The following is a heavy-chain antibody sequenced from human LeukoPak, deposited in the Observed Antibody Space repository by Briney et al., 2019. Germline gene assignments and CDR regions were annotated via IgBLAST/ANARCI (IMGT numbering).Heavy chain of an antibody. D-gene: IGHD6-13*01. J-gene: IGHJ4*02. Sequence: SETLSLTCTVSGGSISSYYWSWIRQPPGKGLEWIGYIYYSRSTNYNPSLKSRVTISVDTSKNQFSLKLSSVTAADTAVYYCARAPYSSSWYPFDYWGQGTLVTVSS. CDR1: GGSISSYY. CDR3: ARAPYSSSWYPFDY. CDR2: IYYSRST. V-gene: IGHV4-59*01.